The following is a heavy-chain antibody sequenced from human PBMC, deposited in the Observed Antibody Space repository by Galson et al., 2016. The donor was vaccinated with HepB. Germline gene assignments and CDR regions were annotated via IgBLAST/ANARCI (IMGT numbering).Heavy chain of an antibody. CDR3: ARAFHYDSSGASLDY. CDR1: GFSFSNYG. Sequence: SLRLSCAASGFSFSNYGMHWVRQAPGKGLEWVAVIWYDGSNKYYADSVKGRFTISRDNSKNTLFLQMNSLRAEDTAMYYCARAFHYDSSGASLDYWGQGTLATVSS. D-gene: IGHD3-22*01. CDR2: IWYDGSNK. J-gene: IGHJ4*02. V-gene: IGHV3-33*08.